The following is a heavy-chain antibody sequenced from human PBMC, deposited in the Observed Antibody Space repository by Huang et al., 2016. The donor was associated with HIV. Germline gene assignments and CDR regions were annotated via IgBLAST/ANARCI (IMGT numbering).Heavy chain of an antibody. J-gene: IGHJ3*02. CDR1: GFSFSSAW. Sequence: EVQLVESGGGLVKPGGSLRLSCEVSGFSFSSAWMNWVRQAPGKGLECVGRIKSKTERGTTDYAAPVKGRFTSSRDDSKNTLYLQMNSLKTEDTGVYYCTTGTRDYLNAFDIWGQGTKVTVSS. D-gene: IGHD1-7*01. CDR2: IKSKTERGTT. CDR3: TTGTRDYLNAFDI. V-gene: IGHV3-15*07.